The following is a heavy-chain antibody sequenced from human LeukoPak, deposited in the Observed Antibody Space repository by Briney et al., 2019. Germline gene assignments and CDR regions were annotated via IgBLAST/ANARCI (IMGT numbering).Heavy chain of an antibody. CDR1: VGSICTYY. J-gene: IGHJ4*02. CDR2: IYYSGST. CDR3: ARSERYNSGWYFYFDY. D-gene: IGHD6-19*01. Sequence: SETLSRTCTGSVGSICTYYWRWIRQPPGKGLEWIGYIYYSGSTNYNPSLKSRVTISVDTSKNQFSLNLSSVTAADTAVYYCARSERYNSGWYFYFDYWGQGTLVTVSS. V-gene: IGHV4-59*01.